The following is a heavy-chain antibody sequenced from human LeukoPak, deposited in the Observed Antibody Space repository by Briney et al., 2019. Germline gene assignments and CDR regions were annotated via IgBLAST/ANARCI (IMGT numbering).Heavy chain of an antibody. CDR2: INPNSGGT. CDR3: ARLIGLPEWELPYYFDY. CDR1: GFTFNAHG. J-gene: IGHJ4*02. D-gene: IGHD1-26*01. Sequence: GASVKVSCKTSGFTFNAHGFSWVRQAPGQGLEWMGWINPNSGGTNYAQKFQGRVTMTRDTSISTAYMELSRLRSDDTAVYYCARLIGLPEWELPYYFDYWGQGTLVTVSS. V-gene: IGHV1-2*02.